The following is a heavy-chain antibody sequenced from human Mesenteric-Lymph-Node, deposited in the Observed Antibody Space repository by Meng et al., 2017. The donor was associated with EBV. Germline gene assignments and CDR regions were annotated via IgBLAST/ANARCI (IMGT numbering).Heavy chain of an antibody. CDR2: IYHRGST. D-gene: IGHD6-19*01. J-gene: IGHJ4*02. CDR1: GGSISTSNW. Sequence: VGLGGPGPGLVKPSGTLSLTCAASGGSISTSNWWSWVRQPPGKGPEWIGEIYHRGSTNYNPSLTSRVTISVDESKNEFSLSLTSVTAADTAVYFCARVNEGQWLVRGAFDYWGQGTLVTVSS. V-gene: IGHV4-4*02. CDR3: ARVNEGQWLVRGAFDY.